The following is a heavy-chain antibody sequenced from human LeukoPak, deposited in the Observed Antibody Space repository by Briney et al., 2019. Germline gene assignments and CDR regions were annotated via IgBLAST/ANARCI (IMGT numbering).Heavy chain of an antibody. CDR2: ISGSGGST. J-gene: IGHJ5*02. CDR1: GFTFSSYA. V-gene: IGHV3-23*01. Sequence: GGSLRLSCAASGFTFSSYAMSWVRQAPGKGLEWVSAISGSGGSTYYADSVKGWFTISRDNSKNTLYLQMNSLRAEDTAVCYCAKGSGSYWGFDWFDPWGQGTLVTVSS. D-gene: IGHD1-26*01. CDR3: AKGSGSYWGFDWFDP.